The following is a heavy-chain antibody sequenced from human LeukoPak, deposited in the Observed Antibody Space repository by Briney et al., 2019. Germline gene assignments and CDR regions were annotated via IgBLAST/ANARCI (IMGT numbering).Heavy chain of an antibody. Sequence: GESLKISCKGSGYSFTSYWIGWVRQMPGRGLVWMGIIYPGDSDTRYSPSFQGQVTISADKSISTAYLQWSSLKASDTAMYYCARSLSYYYDSSGFDYWGQGTLVTVSS. CDR3: ARSLSYYYDSSGFDY. D-gene: IGHD3-22*01. CDR2: IYPGDSDT. J-gene: IGHJ4*02. V-gene: IGHV5-51*01. CDR1: GYSFTSYW.